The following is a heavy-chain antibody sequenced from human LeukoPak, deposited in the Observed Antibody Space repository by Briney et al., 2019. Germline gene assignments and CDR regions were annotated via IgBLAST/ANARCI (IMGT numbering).Heavy chain of an antibody. CDR3: ATQLMTTVTTFDY. CDR2: IYYSGST. D-gene: IGHD4-17*01. J-gene: IGHJ4*02. CDR1: GGPISGYY. Sequence: PSETLSLTCTVSGGPISGYYWSWIRQPPGKGLEWIGYIYYSGSTYYNPSLKSRVSMSVDTSKNHFSLKLSSVTAADTAVYYCATQLMTTVTTFDYWGQGTLVTVSS. V-gene: IGHV4-59*04.